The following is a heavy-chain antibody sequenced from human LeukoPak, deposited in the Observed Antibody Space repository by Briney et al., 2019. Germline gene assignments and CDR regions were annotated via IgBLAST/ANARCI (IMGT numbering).Heavy chain of an antibody. CDR1: GFTFSNAW. V-gene: IGHV3-15*01. CDR3: TTDPQVFLWFGESPHAFDF. CDR2: IKSKSDGGTT. J-gene: IGHJ3*01. Sequence: GGSLRLSCAASGFTFSNAWMSWVRQARGKGLEWVGRIKSKSDGGTTNYAAHVKGRFTISRDDSKNTLYLQMNSLKTEDTAVYYCTTDPQVFLWFGESPHAFDFWGQGTMVTVSS. D-gene: IGHD3-10*01.